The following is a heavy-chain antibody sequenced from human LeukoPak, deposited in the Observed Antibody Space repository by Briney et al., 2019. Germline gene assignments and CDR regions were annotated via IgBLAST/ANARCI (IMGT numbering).Heavy chain of an antibody. D-gene: IGHD2-15*01. Sequence: SETLSLTCTVSGGSISSYYWSWIRQPPGKGLEWIGYIYYSGSTNYNPSLKSRVTMSVDTSKNQFSLKLSSVTAADTAVYYCARDLGRMVVAAAHWFDPWGQGTLVTVSS. CDR1: GGSISSYY. CDR2: IYYSGST. J-gene: IGHJ5*02. CDR3: ARDLGRMVVAAAHWFDP. V-gene: IGHV4-59*12.